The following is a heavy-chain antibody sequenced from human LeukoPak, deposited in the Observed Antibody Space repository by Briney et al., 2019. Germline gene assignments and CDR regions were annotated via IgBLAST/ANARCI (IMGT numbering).Heavy chain of an antibody. CDR2: IYHSGRT. CDR3: ARCRANYDVLTGFYSPYSIDS. J-gene: IGHJ4*02. V-gene: IGHV4-38-2*02. D-gene: IGHD3-9*01. CDR1: GYSISSGYY. Sequence: SETLSLTCTVSGYSISSGYYWGWIRQPPGKGLEWIGSIYHSGRTYYNPSLKSRVTISVDTSKNRFSLKLSSVTAADTAVYYCARCRANYDVLTGFYSPYSIDSWGQGTLVTVSS.